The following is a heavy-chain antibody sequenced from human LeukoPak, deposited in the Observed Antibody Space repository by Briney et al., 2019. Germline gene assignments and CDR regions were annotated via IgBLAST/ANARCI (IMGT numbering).Heavy chain of an antibody. CDR2: INPNSGGT. D-gene: IGHD6-19*01. CDR1: GYTFTGYY. CDR3: ARTERIAVAGTSDY. Sequence: ASVKVSCKASGYTFTGYYMHWVRQAPGQGLERMGWINPNSGGTNYAQKFQGRVTMTRDTSISTAYMELSRLRSDDTAVYYCARTERIAVAGTSDYWGQGTLVTVSS. J-gene: IGHJ4*02. V-gene: IGHV1-2*02.